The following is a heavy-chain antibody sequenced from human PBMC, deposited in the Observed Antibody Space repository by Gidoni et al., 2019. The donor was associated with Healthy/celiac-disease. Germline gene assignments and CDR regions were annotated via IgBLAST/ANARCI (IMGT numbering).Heavy chain of an antibody. Sequence: QVQLQQWGAGLMKPSETLSHTCAVYGGSCSGYYSSWIRQPPGKGLEWIGEIKHSGSTNYNPALKSRVTISVDTSKNQFSLKLSSVTATDTAVYYCARNPARVSVIGRGPFDYWGQGTLVTVSS. J-gene: IGHJ4*02. CDR3: ARNPARVSVIGRGPFDY. D-gene: IGHD3-22*01. CDR1: GGSCSGYY. V-gene: IGHV4-34*01. CDR2: IKHSGST.